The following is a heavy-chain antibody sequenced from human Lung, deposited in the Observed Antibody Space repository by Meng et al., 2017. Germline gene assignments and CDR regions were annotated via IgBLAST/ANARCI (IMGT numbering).Heavy chain of an antibody. V-gene: IGHV4-34*01. CDR1: GGSISGSY. CDR3: ARERRSTIIRGVIDF. Sequence: VQLQQWGAGLLRPSENLSLTCAVYGGSISGSYWSWIRQSPAKGLEWIGKINHGGSTNYNPSLESRVTISVDTPKNQFSLRLTSMTVADTAVYYCARERRSTIIRGVIDFWGQGALVTVSS. D-gene: IGHD3-10*01. CDR2: INHGGST. J-gene: IGHJ4*02.